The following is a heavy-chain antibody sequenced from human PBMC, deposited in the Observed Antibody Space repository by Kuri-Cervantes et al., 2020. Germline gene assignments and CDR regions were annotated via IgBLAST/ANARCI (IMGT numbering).Heavy chain of an antibody. V-gene: IGHV4-61*01. D-gene: IGHD5-18*01. Sequence: GSLRLSCTVSGGSVSSGSYYWSWIRQPPGKGLEWIGYIYYSGSTNYNPSLKSRVTISVDTSKNQFSLKLSSVTAADTAVYYCARRDTAMVPFDYWGQGTLVTVSS. CDR3: ARRDTAMVPFDY. J-gene: IGHJ4*02. CDR2: IYYSGST. CDR1: GGSVSSGSYY.